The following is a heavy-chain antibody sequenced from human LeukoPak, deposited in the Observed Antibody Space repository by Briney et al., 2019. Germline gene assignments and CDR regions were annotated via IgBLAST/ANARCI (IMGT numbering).Heavy chain of an antibody. CDR3: AKDGGFQMKSIAARFPQYFQH. V-gene: IGHV3-11*04. J-gene: IGHJ1*01. D-gene: IGHD6-6*01. Sequence: GGSLRLSCAASGFTFSDFYMSWIRQAPGKGLEWVSYISSSSSTIHYADSVKGRFTISRDNSKNTLYLQMNSLRAEDTAVYYCAKDGGFQMKSIAARFPQYFQHWGQGTLVTVSS. CDR1: GFTFSDFY. CDR2: ISSSSSTI.